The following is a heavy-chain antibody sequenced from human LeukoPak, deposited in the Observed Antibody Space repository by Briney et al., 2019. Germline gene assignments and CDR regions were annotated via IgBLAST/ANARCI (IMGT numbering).Heavy chain of an antibody. V-gene: IGHV3-66*02. CDR1: GFTFDDYG. D-gene: IGHD3-3*01. J-gene: IGHJ5*02. CDR3: ARDYPPRYYDFWSGYET. CDR2: IYSGGST. Sequence: PGGSLRLSCAASGFTFDDYGMSWVRHAPGKGLEWVSVIYSGGSTYYADSVKGRFTISRDNSKNTLYLQMNSLRAEDTAVYYCARDYPPRYYDFWSGYETWGQGTLVTVSS.